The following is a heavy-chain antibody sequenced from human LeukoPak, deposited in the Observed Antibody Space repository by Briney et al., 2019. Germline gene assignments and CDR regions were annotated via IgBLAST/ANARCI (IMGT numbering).Heavy chain of an antibody. V-gene: IGHV4-34*01. Sequence: SETLSLTCAVYGGSFSGYYWSWIRQPPGKGLEWIGEINHSGSTNYNPSLKSRVTISVDTYKNQFSLKLSSVTAADTAVHYCARAGGGYCSSTSCYGNDAFDIWGQGTMVTVSS. D-gene: IGHD2-2*01. CDR3: ARAGGGYCSSTSCYGNDAFDI. J-gene: IGHJ3*02. CDR2: INHSGST. CDR1: GGSFSGYY.